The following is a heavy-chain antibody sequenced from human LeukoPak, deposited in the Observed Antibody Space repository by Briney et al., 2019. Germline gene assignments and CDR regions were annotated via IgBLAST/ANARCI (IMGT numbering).Heavy chain of an antibody. CDR1: GFTFSSYG. J-gene: IGHJ4*02. CDR3: ARDLANYDILTGSVY. V-gene: IGHV3-33*01. D-gene: IGHD3-9*01. Sequence: GGSLRLSCAASGFTFSSYGMHWVRQAPGKGLEWVAVIWYDGSNKYYADSVKGRFTISRDNSKNTLYLQMNSLRAEDTAVYYCARDLANYDILTGSVYWGQGTLVTVSS. CDR2: IWYDGSNK.